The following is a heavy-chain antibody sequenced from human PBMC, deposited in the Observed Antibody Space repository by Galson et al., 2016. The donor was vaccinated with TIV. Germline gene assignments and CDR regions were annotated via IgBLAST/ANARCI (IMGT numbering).Heavy chain of an antibody. V-gene: IGHV3-23*01. CDR3: VKYWRQYFGSGSYFDF. CDR2: IYGSGVTT. Sequence: SLRLSCAASGFAFSHYAMIWVRQAPGKGLGWVSGIYGSGVTTFYADSVKGRFTISRDNSKNTLYLQMNSLRAEDTAEYYCVKYWRQYFGSGSYFDFRGQGTLVTVSS. J-gene: IGHJ4*02. D-gene: IGHD3-10*01. CDR1: GFAFSHYA.